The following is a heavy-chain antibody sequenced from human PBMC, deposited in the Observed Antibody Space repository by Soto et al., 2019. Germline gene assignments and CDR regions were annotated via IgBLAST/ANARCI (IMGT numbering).Heavy chain of an antibody. CDR1: GYSFIRYW. CDR3: ASLSLGEQPFDY. D-gene: IGHD1-1*01. Sequence: GESLKISCKTSGYSFIRYWIGWVRQMPGKGLEWMGIIYPGDSDTRYSPSFQGQITISVDKSISTAYLQWSSLKASDTAIYYCASLSLGEQPFDYWGQGTLVTVS. V-gene: IGHV5-51*01. J-gene: IGHJ4*02. CDR2: IYPGDSDT.